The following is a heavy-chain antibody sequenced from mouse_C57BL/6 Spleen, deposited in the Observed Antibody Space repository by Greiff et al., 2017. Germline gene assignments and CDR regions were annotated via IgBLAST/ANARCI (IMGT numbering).Heavy chain of an antibody. V-gene: IGHV1-80*01. D-gene: IGHD2-3*01. CDR3: ARIYDGYYPFAY. Sequence: QVQLQQSGAELVKPGASVKISCKASGYAFSSYWMNWVKQRPGKGLEWIGQIYPGDGDTNYNGKFKGKATLTADKSSSTAYMQLSSLTSEDSAVYFCARIYDGYYPFAYWGQGTLVTVSA. CDR2: IYPGDGDT. J-gene: IGHJ3*01. CDR1: GYAFSSYW.